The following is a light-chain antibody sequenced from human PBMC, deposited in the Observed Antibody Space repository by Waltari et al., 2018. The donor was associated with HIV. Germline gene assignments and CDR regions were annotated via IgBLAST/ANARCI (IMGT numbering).Light chain of an antibody. CDR3: SSYTSSSNVV. Sequence: QSALTQPASVSGSPGQSITLSCTGTSSAVGGYNYVSWYQQHPGKAPKLMIYEVSNRPSGVSNRFSGSKSGNTASLTISGLQAEDEADYYCSSYTSSSNVVFGGGTKLTVL. J-gene: IGLJ2*01. V-gene: IGLV2-14*01. CDR1: SSAVGGYNY. CDR2: EVS.